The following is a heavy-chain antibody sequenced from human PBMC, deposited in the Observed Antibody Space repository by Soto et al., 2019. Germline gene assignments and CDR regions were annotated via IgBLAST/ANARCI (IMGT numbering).Heavy chain of an antibody. J-gene: IGHJ1*01. Sequence: PSETLSLTCTVSGGSISSGGYYWSWIRQHPGKGLEWIGYIYYSGSTYYNPSLKSRVTISVDTSKNQFSLKLSSVTAADTAVYYCAQRKSRGGPRAIEYSSGWYAYFSYWGQGSLVTVSS. V-gene: IGHV4-31*03. CDR1: GGSISSGGYY. D-gene: IGHD6-19*01. CDR2: IYYSGST. CDR3: AQRKSRGGPRAIEYSSGWYAYFSY.